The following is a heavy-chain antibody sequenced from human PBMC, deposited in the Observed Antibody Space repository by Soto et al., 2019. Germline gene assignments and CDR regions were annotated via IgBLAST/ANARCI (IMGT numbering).Heavy chain of an antibody. Sequence: SETLSLTCTVSGGSVSSGSYYWSWIRQPPGKGLEWIGYIYYSGSTNYNPSLKSRVTISVDTSKNQFSLNLSSVTAADAAVYYCARGPGAVRTGYWFDPWGQGTLVTVSS. CDR1: GGSVSSGSYY. J-gene: IGHJ5*02. V-gene: IGHV4-61*01. CDR3: ARGPGAVRTGYWFDP. CDR2: IYYSGST. D-gene: IGHD3-10*01.